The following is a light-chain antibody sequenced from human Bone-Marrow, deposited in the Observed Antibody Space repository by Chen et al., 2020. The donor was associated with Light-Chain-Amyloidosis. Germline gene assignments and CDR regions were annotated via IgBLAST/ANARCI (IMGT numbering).Light chain of an antibody. V-gene: IGLV1-47*01. CDR1: NHNIEMND. J-gene: IGLJ1*01. CDR2: RNN. CDR3: AAWDGSLSGYV. Sequence: QSVLPQPPSPSGSPGQRATISCPGANHNIEMNDVYWYQHFPGAAPNLLIHRNNQRPSAVPVRFSASKSGTSAFLASRGLRSEDEAYEYCAAWDGSLSGYVCGTGTKVIVL.